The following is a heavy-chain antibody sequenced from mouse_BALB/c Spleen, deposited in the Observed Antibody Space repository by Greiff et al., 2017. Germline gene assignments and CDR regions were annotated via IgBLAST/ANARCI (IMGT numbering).Heavy chain of an antibody. CDR2: IFPYNGGT. J-gene: IGHJ1*01. V-gene: IGHV1S29*02. Sequence: EVQLQQSGPELVKPGASVKISCKASGYTFTDYNMHWVKQSHGKSLEWIGYIFPYNGGTGYNQKFKSKATLTVDNSSSTAYMELRSLTSEDSAVYYCARGTLYWYFDVWGAGTTVTVSS. D-gene: IGHD3-3*01. CDR1: GYTFTDYN. CDR3: ARGTLYWYFDV.